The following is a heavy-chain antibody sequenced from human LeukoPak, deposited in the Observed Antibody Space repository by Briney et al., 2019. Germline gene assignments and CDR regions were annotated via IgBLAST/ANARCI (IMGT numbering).Heavy chain of an antibody. J-gene: IGHJ4*02. Sequence: SVKVSCKASGGTFISYAISWVRQAPGQGLEWMGGIIPIFGTANYAQKFQGRVTITADESTGTAYMELSSLRSEDTAVYYCARERGWNYDSSGYYPRQFDYWGQGTLVTVSS. D-gene: IGHD3-22*01. CDR3: ARERGWNYDSSGYYPRQFDY. CDR1: GGTFISYA. CDR2: IIPIFGTA. V-gene: IGHV1-69*13.